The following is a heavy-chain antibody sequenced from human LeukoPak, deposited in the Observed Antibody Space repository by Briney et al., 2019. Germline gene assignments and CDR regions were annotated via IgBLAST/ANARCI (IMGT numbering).Heavy chain of an antibody. CDR2: TSWNGGIT. D-gene: IGHD3-10*01. J-gene: IGHJ2*01. V-gene: IGHV3-20*04. Sequence: HGESLKISCTASGFTFDDYGMSWVRQVPGKGLEWVSGTSWNGGITDYGDSVKGRFTISRDNAKNTLYLQMNSLRVEDTAFYYCASSFGSGKTNYWYFALWGRGALVTVAS. CDR1: GFTFDDYG. CDR3: ASSFGSGKTNYWYFAL.